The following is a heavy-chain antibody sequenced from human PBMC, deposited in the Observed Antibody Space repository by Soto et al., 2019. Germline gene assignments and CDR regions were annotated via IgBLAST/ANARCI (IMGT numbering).Heavy chain of an antibody. V-gene: IGHV4-31*03. D-gene: IGHD3-16*01. J-gene: IGHJ2*01. CDR1: GGSISSGGYY. CDR3: ARDSAHDYIWGSYYWYFDL. CDR2: IYYSGST. Sequence: SETLSLTCTVSGGSISSGGYYWSWIRQHPGKGLEWIGYIYYSGSTYYNPSLKSRVTISVDTSKNQFPLKLSSVTAADTAVYYCARDSAHDYIWGSYYWYFDLWGRGTLVTVSS.